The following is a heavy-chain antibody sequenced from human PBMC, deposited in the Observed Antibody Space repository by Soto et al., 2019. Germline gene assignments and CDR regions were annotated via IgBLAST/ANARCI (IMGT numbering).Heavy chain of an antibody. V-gene: IGHV1-69*12. J-gene: IGHJ5*02. Sequence: QVQLVQSGAEVKKPGSSVKVSCKASGGTFSSYAITWVRQAPGQGLAWMGGIIPIFGTANYAQKFQGRVTITADESTSTAYMELSSLRSEDTAVYYCARDMGPSSGYYPYWFDPWGQGTLVTVSS. D-gene: IGHD3-22*01. CDR3: ARDMGPSSGYYPYWFDP. CDR1: GGTFSSYA. CDR2: IIPIFGTA.